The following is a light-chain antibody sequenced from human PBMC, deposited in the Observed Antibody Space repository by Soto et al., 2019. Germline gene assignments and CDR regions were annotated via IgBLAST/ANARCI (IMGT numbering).Light chain of an antibody. CDR2: GAS. J-gene: IGKJ5*01. CDR1: QSVSSY. CDR3: QQRSNWPPIT. Sequence: EIVLTQSPATRSFSPVERATLSCRASQSVSSYLAWYQQKPGQAPRLLIYGASSRATGIPDRFSGSGSGTDFTLTISSLEPEDFAVYYCQQRSNWPPITFGQGTRLEIK. V-gene: IGKV3-11*01.